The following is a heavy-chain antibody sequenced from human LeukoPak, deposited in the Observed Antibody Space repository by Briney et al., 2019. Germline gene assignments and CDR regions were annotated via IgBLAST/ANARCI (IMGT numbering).Heavy chain of an antibody. Sequence: SVKVSCKASGGTFSSYAISWVRQAPGQGLEWMVGIIPIFGTANYAQKFQGRVTITADESTSTAYMELSSLRSEDTAVYYCARANRESYYFDYWGQGTLVTVSS. J-gene: IGHJ4*02. D-gene: IGHD1-14*01. CDR3: ARANRESYYFDY. V-gene: IGHV1-69*13. CDR2: IIPIFGTA. CDR1: GGTFSSYA.